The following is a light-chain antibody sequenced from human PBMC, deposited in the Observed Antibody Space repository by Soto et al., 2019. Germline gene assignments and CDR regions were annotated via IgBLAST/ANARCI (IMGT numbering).Light chain of an antibody. V-gene: IGLV2-14*01. Sequence: QSALTQPASVSGSPGQSITISCTGTSSDVGGYNYVSWDQQHPGKAPKLMIYEVSNRPSGVSNRFSGSKSGNTASLTISGLQAEDEADYYCSSYTSSSTLFGGGTKVTVL. CDR2: EVS. J-gene: IGLJ2*01. CDR3: SSYTSSSTL. CDR1: SSDVGGYNY.